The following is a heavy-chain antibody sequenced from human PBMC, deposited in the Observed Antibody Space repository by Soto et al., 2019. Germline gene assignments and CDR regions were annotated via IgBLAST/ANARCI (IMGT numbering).Heavy chain of an antibody. CDR2: ISDSGATK. CDR3: ARCSRNSCYSYGVDV. D-gene: IGHD2-15*01. CDR1: GFTFSNCG. J-gene: IGHJ6*02. Sequence: PGGSLRLSCAASGFTFSNCGMNWVRQTPGKGLEWVSYISDSGATKHYADSVKGRFTISRDNGKDSLYLQMNSLRDEDTAVYFCARCSRNSCYSYGVDVWGQGAPVTVSS. V-gene: IGHV3-48*02.